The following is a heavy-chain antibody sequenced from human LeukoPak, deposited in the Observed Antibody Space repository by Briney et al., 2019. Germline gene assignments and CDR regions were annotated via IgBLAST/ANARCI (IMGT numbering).Heavy chain of an antibody. CDR2: IYYSGSP. CDR1: GDSISSYY. CDR3: AIGEIYFDY. Sequence: SETLSLTCTVSGDSISSYYWSWIRQPPGKGLEWIGCIYYSGSPNYNPSLKSRVTISVDRSKNQFSLKLTSVTSADTAVYYCAIGEIYFDYWGQGTLVTVSS. J-gene: IGHJ4*02. V-gene: IGHV4-59*01. D-gene: IGHD5-24*01.